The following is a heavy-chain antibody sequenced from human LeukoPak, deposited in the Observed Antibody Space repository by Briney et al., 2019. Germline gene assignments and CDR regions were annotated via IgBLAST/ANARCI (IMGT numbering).Heavy chain of an antibody. V-gene: IGHV4-39*07. CDR2: IYHSGST. CDR1: GGSISSSSYY. Sequence: SETLSLTCTVSGGSISSSSYYWGWTRQPPGKGLEWIGSIYHSGSTNYNPSLKSRVTISVDRSKNQFSLKLSSVTAADTAVYYCAREPPGYSSGWYPSPDYWGQGTLVTVSS. J-gene: IGHJ4*02. D-gene: IGHD6-19*01. CDR3: AREPPGYSSGWYPSPDY.